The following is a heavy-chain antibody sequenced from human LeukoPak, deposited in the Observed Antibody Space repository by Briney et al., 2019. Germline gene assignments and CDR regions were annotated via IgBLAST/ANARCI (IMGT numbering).Heavy chain of an antibody. CDR3: ARDAAELWFGELLRY. Sequence: PGGSLRLSCAASGFTFDDYAMHWVRQAPGKGLEWVSGISWNSGSIGYADSVKGRFTISRDNAKNSLYLQMNSLRAEDTAVYYCARDAAELWFGELLRYWGQGTLVTVSS. J-gene: IGHJ4*02. CDR1: GFTFDDYA. CDR2: ISWNSGSI. V-gene: IGHV3-9*01. D-gene: IGHD3-10*01.